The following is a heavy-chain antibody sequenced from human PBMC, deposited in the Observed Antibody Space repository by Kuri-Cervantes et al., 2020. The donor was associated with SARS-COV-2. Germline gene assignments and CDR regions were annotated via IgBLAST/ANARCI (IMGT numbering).Heavy chain of an antibody. CDR2: IYYSGST. D-gene: IGHD6-6*01. J-gene: IGHJ4*02. CDR3: ARERDTGSSSSE. CDR1: GGSVSSGSYY. V-gene: IGHV4-39*07. Sequence: GSLRLSCTVSGGSVSSGSYYWSWIRQPPGKGLEWIGSIYYSGSTYYNPSLKSRVTISVDTSKNQFSLKLSSVTAADTAVYYCARERDTGSSSSEWGQGTLVTVSS.